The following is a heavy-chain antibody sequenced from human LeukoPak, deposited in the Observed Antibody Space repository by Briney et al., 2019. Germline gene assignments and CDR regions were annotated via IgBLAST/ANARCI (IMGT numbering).Heavy chain of an antibody. D-gene: IGHD3-10*01. J-gene: IGHJ4*02. V-gene: IGHV3-23*01. Sequence: PGGSLRLSCAASGFTFSSYAMSWVRQAPGKGLEWVSAISGSGGSTYYADSEKGRFTISRDNSKNTLYLQMNSLRAEDTAVYYCARGGVYGSGIVLYYFDYWGQGTLVTVSS. CDR1: GFTFSSYA. CDR3: ARGGVYGSGIVLYYFDY. CDR2: ISGSGGST.